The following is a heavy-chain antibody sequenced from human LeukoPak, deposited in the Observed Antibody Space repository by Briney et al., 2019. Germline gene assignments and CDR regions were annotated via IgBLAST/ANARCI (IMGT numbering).Heavy chain of an antibody. D-gene: IGHD4-17*01. Sequence: SETLSLTCTVSGYSISSGYYWGWIRPHPGKGLEWIGSIHHSGSTNYNPSLKSRVTISVDTSKNQFSLKLNSMTAADTAVYYCARESLYGDPFDYWGQGTLVTVSP. CDR3: ARESLYGDPFDY. CDR1: GYSISSGYY. J-gene: IGHJ4*02. V-gene: IGHV4-38-2*02. CDR2: IHHSGST.